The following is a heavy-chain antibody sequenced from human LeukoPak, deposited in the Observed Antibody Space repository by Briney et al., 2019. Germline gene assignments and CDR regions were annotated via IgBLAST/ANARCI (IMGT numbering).Heavy chain of an antibody. CDR1: GGTFSSYA. Sequence: SVKVSCKASGGTFSSYAISWVRQAPGQGLEWMGGIIPIFGTANYAQKFQGRVTITADESTSTAYMELSSLRSEDTAVYYCATQNYDFWSGYGTYYMDVWGKGTTVTVSS. CDR3: ATQNYDFWSGYGTYYMDV. V-gene: IGHV1-69*19. J-gene: IGHJ6*03. CDR2: IIPIFGTA. D-gene: IGHD3-3*01.